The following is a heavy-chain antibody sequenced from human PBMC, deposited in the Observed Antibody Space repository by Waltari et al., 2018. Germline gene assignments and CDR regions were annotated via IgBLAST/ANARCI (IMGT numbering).Heavy chain of an antibody. CDR1: EYGVSAYN. CDR3: ARGRDKVVVITFDYFDY. Sequence: QAQLLQFGAEVKKPGASVKVSCKASEYGVSAYNIKWVRQAPGQGLEWMGWIDPHSGGTNYAPKFEGRVTMTRDTSITTAFLELSNLRSDDTAVYYCARGRDKVVVITFDYFDYWGQGTLVTVSS. J-gene: IGHJ4*02. V-gene: IGHV1-2*02. D-gene: IGHD3-22*01. CDR2: IDPHSGGT.